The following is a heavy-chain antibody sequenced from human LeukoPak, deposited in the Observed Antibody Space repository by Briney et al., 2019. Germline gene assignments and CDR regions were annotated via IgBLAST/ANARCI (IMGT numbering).Heavy chain of an antibody. D-gene: IGHD3-3*01. Sequence: GGSLRLSCAASGFTFSSYWMSWVRQAPGKGLEWVANIKQDGSEKYYVDSVKGRFTISRDNAKNSLYLQMNSLRAEDTAVYYCARDGLRDFWSGYNFDYWGQGTLVTVPS. CDR2: IKQDGSEK. J-gene: IGHJ4*02. CDR1: GFTFSSYW. CDR3: ARDGLRDFWSGYNFDY. V-gene: IGHV3-7*01.